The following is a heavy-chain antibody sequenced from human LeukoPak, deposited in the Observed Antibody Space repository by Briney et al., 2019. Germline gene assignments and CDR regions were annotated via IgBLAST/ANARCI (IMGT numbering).Heavy chain of an antibody. CDR3: ARLTTVTSFDY. CDR2: IYYSGST. CDR1: GGSIRSSSYY. Sequence: SSETLSLTCTVSGGSIRSSSYYWGWIRQPPGKGLEWIGSIYYSGSTYYNPSLKSRVTISVDTSKNQFSLKLSSVTAADTAVYYCARLTTVTSFDYWGQGTLVTVFS. V-gene: IGHV4-39*01. J-gene: IGHJ4*02. D-gene: IGHD4-11*01.